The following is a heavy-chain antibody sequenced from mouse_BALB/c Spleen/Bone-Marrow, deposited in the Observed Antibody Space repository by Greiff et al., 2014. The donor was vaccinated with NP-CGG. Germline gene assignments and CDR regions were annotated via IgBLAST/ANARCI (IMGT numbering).Heavy chain of an antibody. CDR3: ARVYLWYFDV. J-gene: IGHJ1*01. CDR2: IWAGGST. Sequence: VKLVESGPGLVAPSQSLSITCTVSGFSLTSYGVHWVAKLPGKGLEWLGVIWAGGSTNYNPALMSRLSISKDNSKSQVFLKMNSLQTDDTAMYYCARVYLWYFDVWGAGTTVTVSS. CDR1: GFSLTSYG. V-gene: IGHV2-9*02. D-gene: IGHD2-3*01.